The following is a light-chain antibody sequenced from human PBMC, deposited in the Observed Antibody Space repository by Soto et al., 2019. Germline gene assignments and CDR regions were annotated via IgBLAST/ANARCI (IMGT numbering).Light chain of an antibody. Sequence: EIVLTQSPATLSLSPGGRATLYCRASQSVSLSLAWYQQKPGQAPRLLIYDASNRATGIPARFSGSGSGTDFTLTISSLEPEDFAVYYCQQRSNLITFGQGTRLEIK. CDR1: QSVSLS. V-gene: IGKV3-11*01. J-gene: IGKJ5*01. CDR2: DAS. CDR3: QQRSNLIT.